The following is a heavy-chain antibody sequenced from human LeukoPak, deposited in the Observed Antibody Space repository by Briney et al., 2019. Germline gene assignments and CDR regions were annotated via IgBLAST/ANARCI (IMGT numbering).Heavy chain of an antibody. V-gene: IGHV1-8*03. J-gene: IGHJ6*03. Sequence: GASVKVSCKASGYTFTSYDINWVRQATGQGLEWMGWMNPNSGNTGYAQKFQGRVTITRNTSISTAYMELSSLRSEDTAVYYCARDRTVTTLYYMDVWGKGTTVTVSS. CDR2: MNPNSGNT. D-gene: IGHD4-17*01. CDR1: GYTFTSYD. CDR3: ARDRTVTTLYYMDV.